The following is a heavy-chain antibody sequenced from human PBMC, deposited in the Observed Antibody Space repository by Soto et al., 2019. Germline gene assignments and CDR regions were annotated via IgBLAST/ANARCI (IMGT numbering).Heavy chain of an antibody. D-gene: IGHD6-19*01. V-gene: IGHV3-23*01. J-gene: IGHJ5*02. CDR1: GFTFSSHA. Sequence: GGSLRLSCAASGFTFSSHAMSWVRQAPGKGLEWVSTISGSGGSTYYAESVKGRFTISRDNSKNTLYLQMNSLRAEDTAVYYCAKDSSGSGWYKWFDPWGQGTLVTVSS. CDR3: AKDSSGSGWYKWFDP. CDR2: ISGSGGST.